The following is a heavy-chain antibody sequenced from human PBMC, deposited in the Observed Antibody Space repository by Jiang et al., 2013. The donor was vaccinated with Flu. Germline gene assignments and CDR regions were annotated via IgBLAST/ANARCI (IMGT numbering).Heavy chain of an antibody. J-gene: IGHJ6*02. CDR3: ATQIAVAGRVGYYYYGMDV. CDR1: GYTFTDYY. Sequence: GAEVKKPGATVKISCKVSGYTFTDYYMHWVQQAPGKGLEWMGLVDPEDGETIYAEKFQGRVTITADTSTDTAYMELSSLRSEDTAVYYCATQIAVAGRVGYYYYGMDVWGQGTTVTVSS. D-gene: IGHD6-19*01. CDR2: VDPEDGET. V-gene: IGHV1-69-2*01.